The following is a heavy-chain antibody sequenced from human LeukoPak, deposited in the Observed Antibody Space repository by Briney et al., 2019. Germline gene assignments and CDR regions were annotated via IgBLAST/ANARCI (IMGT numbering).Heavy chain of an antibody. CDR1: GFTFSNYA. V-gene: IGHV3-30*18. D-gene: IGHD4-17*01. J-gene: IGHJ2*01. CDR2: ISYDGSKK. Sequence: GRSLRLSCVASGFTFSNYAIHWVRQAPGKGLEWVAVISYDGSKKYYADSVKGRFTISRDNSKNTLYLQMNSLRAEDTAVYYCAKKTTVTFWYFDLWGRGTLVTVSS. CDR3: AKKTTVTFWYFDL.